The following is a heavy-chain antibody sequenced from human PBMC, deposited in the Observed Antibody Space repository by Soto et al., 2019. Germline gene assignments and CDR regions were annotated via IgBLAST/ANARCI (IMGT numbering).Heavy chain of an antibody. V-gene: IGHV2-5*02. J-gene: IGHJ4*02. Sequence: QITLNESGPTVVRPTETLTLTCRFSGFSLTTSGVGVGWIRQSPGKAPEWLALIYWDDDKRYSASLKSRLIITKDTPKTQVVLTASNLDPTDTATYYCAHRVLRTVFGLVTTTAIYFDFWGQGTPVAVSS. CDR2: IYWDDDK. CDR1: GFSLTTSGVG. D-gene: IGHD3-3*01. CDR3: AHRVLRTVFGLVTTTAIYFDF.